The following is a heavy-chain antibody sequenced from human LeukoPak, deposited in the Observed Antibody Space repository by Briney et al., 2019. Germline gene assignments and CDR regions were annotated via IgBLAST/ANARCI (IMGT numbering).Heavy chain of an antibody. J-gene: IGHJ4*02. Sequence: PGGSLRLSCAASGITFSSYAMSWVRQAPGKGLEWVSAIIGSGSNTYYADSVKGRFTISRDNSKNTLYLQMNSLRAEDTAVYYCAKPVDSGYDFGGLTIVYWGQGTLVTVSS. D-gene: IGHD5-12*01. CDR1: GITFSSYA. CDR2: IIGSGSNT. V-gene: IGHV3-23*01. CDR3: AKPVDSGYDFGGLTIVY.